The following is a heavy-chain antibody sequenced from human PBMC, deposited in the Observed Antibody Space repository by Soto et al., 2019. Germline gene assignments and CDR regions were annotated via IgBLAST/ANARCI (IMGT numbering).Heavy chain of an antibody. D-gene: IGHD3-22*01. J-gene: IGHJ4*02. V-gene: IGHV1-3*01. CDR1: GCTFTSYA. CDR2: INAGNGNT. Sequence: QVQLVQSGAEVKRPGASVKVSCKASGCTFTSYAIQWVRQAPGQGLEWMGWINAGNGNTKSSQKFQGRVTITRDTSASTAFMELSSLRSEDTSVYYCVRGDYYDIHDYWGQGTLVTVSS. CDR3: VRGDYYDIHDY.